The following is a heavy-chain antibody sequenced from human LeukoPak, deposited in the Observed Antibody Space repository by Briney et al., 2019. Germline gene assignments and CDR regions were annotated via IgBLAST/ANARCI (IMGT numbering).Heavy chain of an antibody. CDR1: GYTLTELS. Sequence: ASVKVSCKVSGYTLTELSMHWVRQAPGKGLEWMGGFDPEDGETIYAQKFQGRVTMTEDTSTDTAYMELSSLRSEDTAVYYCATDLDYDFWSGYRRGAFDIWGQGTMVTVSS. D-gene: IGHD3-3*01. CDR3: ATDLDYDFWSGYRRGAFDI. CDR2: FDPEDGET. J-gene: IGHJ3*02. V-gene: IGHV1-24*01.